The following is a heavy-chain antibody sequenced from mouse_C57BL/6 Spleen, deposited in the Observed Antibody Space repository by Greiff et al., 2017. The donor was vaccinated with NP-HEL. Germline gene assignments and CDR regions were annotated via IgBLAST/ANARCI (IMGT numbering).Heavy chain of an antibody. V-gene: IGHV14-2*01. CDR1: GFNIKDYY. Sequence: VQLKESGAELVKPGASVKLSCTASGFNIKDYYMHWVKQRTEQGLEWIGRIDPEDGETKYAPKFQGKATITADTSSNTAYLQLSSLTSEDTAVYYCATYYYGSSYYFDYWGQGTTLTVSS. CDR3: ATYYYGSSYYFDY. CDR2: IDPEDGET. J-gene: IGHJ2*01. D-gene: IGHD1-1*01.